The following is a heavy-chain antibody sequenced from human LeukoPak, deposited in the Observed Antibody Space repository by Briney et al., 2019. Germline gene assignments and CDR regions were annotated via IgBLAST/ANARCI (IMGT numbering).Heavy chain of an antibody. CDR3: ARDYYGSGSYAPYYYYYMDV. V-gene: IGHV1-18*01. D-gene: IGHD3-10*01. J-gene: IGHJ6*03. Sequence: ASVKVSCKASGGTFSSYAISWVRQAPGQGLEWMGWISAYNGNTNYAQKLQGRVTMTTDTSTSTAYMELRSLRSDDTAVYYCARDYYGSGSYAPYYYYYMDVWGKGTTVTVSS. CDR1: GGTFSSYA. CDR2: ISAYNGNT.